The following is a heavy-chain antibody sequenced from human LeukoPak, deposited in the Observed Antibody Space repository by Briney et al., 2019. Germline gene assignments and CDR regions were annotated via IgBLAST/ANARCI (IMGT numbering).Heavy chain of an antibody. V-gene: IGHV3-7*01. CDR1: GFTFSSYW. J-gene: IGHJ4*02. CDR2: IKQDGSEK. Sequence: GGSLRLSCAASGFTFSSYWMSWVRQAPGKGLEWVANIKQDGSEKYYVDSVKGRVTISRDNAKNSLYLQMNSLRAEDTAVYYCPIGGRWLEYWGQGTLVTVST. D-gene: IGHD5-24*01. CDR3: PIGGRWLEY.